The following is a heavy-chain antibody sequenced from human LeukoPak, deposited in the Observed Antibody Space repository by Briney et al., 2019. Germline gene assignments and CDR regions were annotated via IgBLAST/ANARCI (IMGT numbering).Heavy chain of an antibody. CDR3: ATEGYSSGPFFDY. J-gene: IGHJ4*02. V-gene: IGHV1-69*13. CDR2: IITIFGTA. CDR1: GGTFTSYA. Sequence: SVKVSCKASGGTFTSYAISWVRHAPGQRLEWMGGIITIFGTANYAQKCQGRVTITADESTSTAYMELSSLRSEDTAVYYCATEGYSSGPFFDYWGQGTLVTVSS. D-gene: IGHD6-19*01.